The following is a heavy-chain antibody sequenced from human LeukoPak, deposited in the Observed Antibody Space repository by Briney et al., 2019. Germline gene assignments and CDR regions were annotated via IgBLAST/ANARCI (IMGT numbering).Heavy chain of an antibody. D-gene: IGHD4-17*01. CDR1: GFTFSSYA. J-gene: IGHJ4*02. Sequence: GGSLRLSCAASGFTFSSYAMSWVRQAPGKGLEWVSSINGSGGRTYYADSVKGRFTISRDNSKNTLYLQMNSLRAEDTAVYYCAKDDYEPENDYWGQGTLVTVSS. V-gene: IGHV3-23*01. CDR3: AKDDYEPENDY. CDR2: INGSGGRT.